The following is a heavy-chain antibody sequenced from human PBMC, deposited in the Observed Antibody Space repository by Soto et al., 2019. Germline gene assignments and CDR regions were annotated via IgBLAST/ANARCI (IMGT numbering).Heavy chain of an antibody. Sequence: GGSLRLSCVASGFSFSSYAMSWVRQAPGKGLEWVSVISGSDGSTYYADSVKGRFTISRDNSKNTLYLQMNSLRAEDTAVYYCAKDRERDAWYEDYWGQGTLVTVPQ. CDR2: ISGSDGST. CDR1: GFSFSSYA. V-gene: IGHV3-23*01. J-gene: IGHJ4*02. CDR3: AKDRERDAWYEDY. D-gene: IGHD6-13*01.